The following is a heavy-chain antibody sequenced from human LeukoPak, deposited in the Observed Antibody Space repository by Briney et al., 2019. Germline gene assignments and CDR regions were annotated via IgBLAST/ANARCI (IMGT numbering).Heavy chain of an antibody. CDR2: IIPIFGTA. D-gene: IGHD3-3*01. CDR3: ARVRHYDPNWFDP. J-gene: IGHJ5*02. CDR1: GGTFGSYA. Sequence: ASVKVSCKASGGTFGSYAISWVRQAPGQGLEWMGGIIPIFGTANYAQKFQGRVTITADESTSTAYMELSSLRSEDTAVCYCARVRHYDPNWFDPWGQGTLVTVSS. V-gene: IGHV1-69*13.